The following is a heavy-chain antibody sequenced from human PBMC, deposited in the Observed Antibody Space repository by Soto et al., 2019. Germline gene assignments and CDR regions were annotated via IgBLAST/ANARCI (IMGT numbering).Heavy chain of an antibody. CDR1: GFSLSTTGVG. J-gene: IGHJ4*02. Sequence: QITLKESGPTLVKPTQTLTLTCTFSGFSLSTTGVGVGWIRQPPGKALEWLALIYWDDDKRYSPSLKSRLTITKDTPKNPVGLKMANMEPIDTAPYFCATAAPVTTGGYYWGQGTLVTVSS. CDR2: IYWDDDK. CDR3: ATAAPVTTGGYY. V-gene: IGHV2-5*02. D-gene: IGHD4-17*01.